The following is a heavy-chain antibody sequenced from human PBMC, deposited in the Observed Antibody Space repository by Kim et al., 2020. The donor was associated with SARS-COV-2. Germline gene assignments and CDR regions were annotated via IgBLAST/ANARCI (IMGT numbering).Heavy chain of an antibody. Sequence: SETLSLTCTVSGGSISSYYWSWIRQPPGKGLEWIGYIYYSGSTNYNPSLKSRVTISVDTSKNQFSLKLSSVTAADTAVYYCARDEVSNSYGYYYYYGMDVWGQGTTVTVSS. CDR1: GGSISSYY. CDR3: ARDEVSNSYGYYYYYGMDV. D-gene: IGHD5-18*01. CDR2: IYYSGST. V-gene: IGHV4-59*01. J-gene: IGHJ6*02.